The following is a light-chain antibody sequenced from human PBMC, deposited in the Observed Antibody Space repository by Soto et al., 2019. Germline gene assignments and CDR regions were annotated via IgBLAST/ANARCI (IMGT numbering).Light chain of an antibody. CDR3: QQYNSYPWT. V-gene: IGKV1-5*03. Sequence: IQMAQSPSTLSASVGDRVTITCRASQSISSWLAWYQKKPGKAPKXXIYKASSLESGVPSRFSGSGSGTEFTLAISSLQPDDFATYYCQQYNSYPWTFGQGTKVDI. J-gene: IGKJ1*01. CDR2: KAS. CDR1: QSISSW.